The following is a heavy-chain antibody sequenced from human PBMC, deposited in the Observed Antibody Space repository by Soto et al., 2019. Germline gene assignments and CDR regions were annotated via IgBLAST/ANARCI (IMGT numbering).Heavy chain of an antibody. D-gene: IGHD3-22*01. CDR2: TSSSSSYI. J-gene: IGHJ4*02. Sequence: ESGGGLVKPGGSLRLSCAASGFTFSSYSMNWVRQAPGKGLEWVSSTSSSSSYIYYADSVKGRFTISRDNAKNSLYLQMNSLRAEDTAVYYCARDYYDSSGYYQNFDYWGQGTLVTVSS. CDR3: ARDYYDSSGYYQNFDY. CDR1: GFTFSSYS. V-gene: IGHV3-21*01.